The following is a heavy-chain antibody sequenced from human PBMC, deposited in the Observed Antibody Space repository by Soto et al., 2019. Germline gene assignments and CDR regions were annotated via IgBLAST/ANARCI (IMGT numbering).Heavy chain of an antibody. CDR1: GFTFDDYA. CDR3: AKDLTTVTAD. J-gene: IGHJ4*02. CDR2: ISWNSGSI. D-gene: IGHD4-17*01. V-gene: IGHV3-9*01. Sequence: EVQLVESGGGLVQPGRSLRLSCAASGFTFDDYAMHWVRQAPGKGLEWVSGISWNSGSIGYADSVKGRFTISRDNAKNSLYLQMNSLRAEDTALYYCAKDLTTVTADWGQGTLVTVSS.